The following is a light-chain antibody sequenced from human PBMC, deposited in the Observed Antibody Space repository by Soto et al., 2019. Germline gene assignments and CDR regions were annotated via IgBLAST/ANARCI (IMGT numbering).Light chain of an antibody. Sequence: QSVLTQPPSVSGAPGQRGTISCTGSSSNIGAGYDVHWYQQLPGTAPKLLIYGNSNRPSGVPDRFSGSKSGTSASLAITGLQAEDEAGYCCHSYEGRLSGYVFGTGTKLTVL. V-gene: IGLV1-40*01. CDR1: SSNIGAGYD. J-gene: IGLJ1*01. CDR2: GNS. CDR3: HSYEGRLSGYV.